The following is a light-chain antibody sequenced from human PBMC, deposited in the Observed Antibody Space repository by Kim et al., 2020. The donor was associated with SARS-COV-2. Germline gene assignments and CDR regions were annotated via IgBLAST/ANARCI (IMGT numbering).Light chain of an antibody. V-gene: IGKV3-20*01. CDR1: QSVNNNY. J-gene: IGKJ2*01. Sequence: LAPGARATLSCGARQSVNNNYLAWYQQKPGQAPRLLIYGAATRATGTPDTFSGSGSVTDFTLTISRLESEDFAVYYCHQYGYSPYTFGQGTKLEI. CDR2: GAA. CDR3: HQYGYSPYT.